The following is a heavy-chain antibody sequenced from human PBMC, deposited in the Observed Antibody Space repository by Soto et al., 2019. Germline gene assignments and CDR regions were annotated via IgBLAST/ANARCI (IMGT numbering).Heavy chain of an antibody. CDR1: GGSISSGGYY. D-gene: IGHD2-15*01. V-gene: IGHV4-31*03. J-gene: IGHJ1*01. Sequence: PSETLSLTCTVSGGSISSGGYYWSWIRQHPGKGLEWIGYIYYSGSTYYNPSLKSRVTISVDTSKNQFSLKLSSVTAADTAVYYCARTDCSGGSCTPNKYFQHWGQGTLVTVSS. CDR2: IYYSGST. CDR3: ARTDCSGGSCTPNKYFQH.